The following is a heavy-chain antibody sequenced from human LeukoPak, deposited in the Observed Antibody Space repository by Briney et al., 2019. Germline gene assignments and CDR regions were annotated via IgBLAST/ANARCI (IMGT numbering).Heavy chain of an antibody. V-gene: IGHV3-74*01. D-gene: IGHD2-2*01. Sequence: SGGSLRLSCVASGFSFSGYWMYWVRQAPGKGLMYISRNNGDGSTTNYADFVKGRFTMSRDNVKNTLYLQMNSLRVEDTAVYYCARDPRKVGLATRGQGKLVTVSS. CDR3: ARDPRKVGLAT. CDR1: GFSFSGYW. J-gene: IGHJ4*02. CDR2: NNGDGSTT.